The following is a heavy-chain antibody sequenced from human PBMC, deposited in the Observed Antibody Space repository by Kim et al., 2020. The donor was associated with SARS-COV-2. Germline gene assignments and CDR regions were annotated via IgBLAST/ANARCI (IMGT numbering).Heavy chain of an antibody. CDR2: INHSGST. CDR1: GGSFSGYY. D-gene: IGHD3-9*01. V-gene: IGHV4-34*01. Sequence: SETLSLTCAVYGGSFSGYYWSWIRQPPGKGLEWIGEINHSGSTNYNPSLKSRVTISVDTSKNQFSLKLSSVTAADTAVYYCARGNYRVLRYFDWSNPNW. CDR3: ARGNYRVLRYFDWSNPNW. J-gene: IGHJ5*01.